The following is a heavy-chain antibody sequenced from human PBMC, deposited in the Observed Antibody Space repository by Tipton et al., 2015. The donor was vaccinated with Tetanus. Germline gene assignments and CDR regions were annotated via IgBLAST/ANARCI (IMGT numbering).Heavy chain of an antibody. CDR2: INPNSGGT. CDR1: GYTFTGYY. V-gene: IGHV1-2*04. Sequence: QVQLVQSGAEVKKPGASVKVSCKASGYTFTGYYMHWVRQAPGQGFEWMGWINPNSGGTNYAQKFQGWVTMTRDTSISTAYMELSRLRSDDTAVYYCARAGGVYYYDSSGRYYFDYWGQGTLVTVSS. D-gene: IGHD3-22*01. CDR3: ARAGGVYYYDSSGRYYFDY. J-gene: IGHJ4*02.